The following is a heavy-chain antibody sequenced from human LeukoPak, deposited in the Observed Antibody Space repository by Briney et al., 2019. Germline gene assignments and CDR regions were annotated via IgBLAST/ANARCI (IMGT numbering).Heavy chain of an antibody. J-gene: IGHJ6*03. D-gene: IGHD3-10*01. CDR1: GGSISSSSYY. CDR3: ARRTMVRGVIISSYYYYYYMDV. CDR2: INHSGST. V-gene: IGHV4-39*07. Sequence: SETLSLTCTVSGGSISSSSYYWGWIRQPPGKGLEWIGEINHSGSTNYNPSLKSRVTISVDTSKNQFSLKLSSVTAADTAVYYCARRTMVRGVIISSYYYYYYMDVWGKGTTVTISS.